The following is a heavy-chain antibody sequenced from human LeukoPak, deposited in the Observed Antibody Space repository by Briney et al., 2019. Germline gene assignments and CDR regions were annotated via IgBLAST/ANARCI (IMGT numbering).Heavy chain of an antibody. J-gene: IGHJ4*02. V-gene: IGHV4-31*03. CDR2: IYYSGST. Sequence: SETLSLTCTVSGGSISSGGYYWSWIRQHPGKGLEWIGYIYYSGSTYYNPSLKSRVTISVDTSKNQFSLKLSSVTAADTAVYYCASDSSQGFDYWGQGTLVTVSS. CDR1: GGSISSGGYY. CDR3: ASDSSQGFDY. D-gene: IGHD2-2*01.